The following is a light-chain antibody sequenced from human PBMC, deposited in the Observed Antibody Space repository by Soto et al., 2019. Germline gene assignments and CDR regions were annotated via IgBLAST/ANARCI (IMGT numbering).Light chain of an antibody. J-gene: IGKJ5*01. V-gene: IGKV3-20*01. CDR3: QQYNGWPIT. Sequence: IVLTQSPGTLSLSPGKRATLSCRASQSISSSYLAWYQQRPGQAPRLLIYGASSRATGIPDRFSGSGSGTEFTLTISRLEPEDFAVYYCQQYNGWPITFGQGTRLEIK. CDR2: GAS. CDR1: QSISSSY.